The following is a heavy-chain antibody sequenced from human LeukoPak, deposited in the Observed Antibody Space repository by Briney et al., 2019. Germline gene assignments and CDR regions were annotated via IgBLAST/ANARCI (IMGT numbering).Heavy chain of an antibody. CDR1: GFTFSSYW. CDR3: ARDITIFGVASYYFDY. Sequence: GGSLRLSCAASGFTFSSYWMSWVRQAPGKGLEWVANIKQDGSEKYYVDSVKGRFTISRDNAKNSLYLQMNSLRAEDTAVYYCARDITIFGVASYYFDYWGQGTLVTVSS. V-gene: IGHV3-7*01. D-gene: IGHD3-3*01. CDR2: IKQDGSEK. J-gene: IGHJ4*02.